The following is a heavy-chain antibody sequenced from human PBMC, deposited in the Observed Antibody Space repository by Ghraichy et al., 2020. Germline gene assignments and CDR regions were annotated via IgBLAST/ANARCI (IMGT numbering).Heavy chain of an antibody. CDR2: IYTSGST. D-gene: IGHD3-22*01. CDR1: GGSNSSYY. Sequence: SETLSLTCTVSGGSNSSYYWSWIRQPAGKGLEWIGRIYTSGSTNYNPSLKSRVTMSVDTSKNQFSLKLSSVTAADTAVYYCAREGHYYGSSRLNLGRTGYYYGMDVWGQGTTVTDSS. V-gene: IGHV4-4*07. J-gene: IGHJ6*02. CDR3: AREGHYYGSSRLNLGRTGYYYGMDV.